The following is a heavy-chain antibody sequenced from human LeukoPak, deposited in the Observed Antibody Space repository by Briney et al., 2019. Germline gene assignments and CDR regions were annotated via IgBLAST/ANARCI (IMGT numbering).Heavy chain of an antibody. CDR3: ARRSSAWFSFDY. Sequence: SETLSLTCTVSGGFISTSTYYWGWIRQPPGKGLEWIGGIYYSGRTYYNPSLMSRVTISVDTSKNQVSLKLSSVTAADTAVYYCARRSSAWFSFDYWGQGTLVTVSS. CDR2: IYYSGRT. D-gene: IGHD6-19*01. J-gene: IGHJ4*02. V-gene: IGHV4-39*01. CDR1: GGFISTSTYY.